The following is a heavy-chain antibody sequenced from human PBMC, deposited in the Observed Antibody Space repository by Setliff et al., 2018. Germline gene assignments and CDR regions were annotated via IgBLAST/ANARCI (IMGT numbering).Heavy chain of an antibody. CDR1: GYSFTSYW. CDR3: AGLRLYGSGIWGMDV. V-gene: IGHV5-51*01. Sequence: PGESLKISCKGSGYSFTSYWIGWVRQMPGKGLEWMGIIYPGDSDTRYSPSFQGQVTISVDKSISTAYLQWSSLKASDTAMYYCAGLRLYGSGIWGMDVWGQGTTVTVSS. D-gene: IGHD3-10*01. CDR2: IYPGDSDT. J-gene: IGHJ6*02.